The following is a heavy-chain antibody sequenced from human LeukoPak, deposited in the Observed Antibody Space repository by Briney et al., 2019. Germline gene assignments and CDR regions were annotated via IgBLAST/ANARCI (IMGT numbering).Heavy chain of an antibody. Sequence: ATVKVSCKASGYTFSGYYMHWVRQAPGQGLEWMGGIIPIFGTANYAQKFQGRVTITADKSTSTAYMELSSLRSEDTAVYYCARDLEGSGSSDDAFDIWGQGTMVTVSS. J-gene: IGHJ3*02. CDR2: IIPIFGTA. CDR1: GYTFSGYY. CDR3: ARDLEGSGSSDDAFDI. D-gene: IGHD3-10*01. V-gene: IGHV1-69*06.